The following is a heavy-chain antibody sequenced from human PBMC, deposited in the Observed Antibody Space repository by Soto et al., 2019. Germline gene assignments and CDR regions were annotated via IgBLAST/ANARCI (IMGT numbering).Heavy chain of an antibody. CDR2: IRSKANDYAT. J-gene: IGHJ1*01. V-gene: IGHV3-73*02. CDR3: TGGYCTGGTCYSGYFQH. CDR1: GFTFSGST. D-gene: IGHD2-15*01. Sequence: DVQLVQSGGGLVQPGGSLKLSCAASGFTFSGSTVHWVRQASGGGLQWVGRIRSKANDYATTYIASVKGRFTISRDDSRNTAYLQMSDLKTEDTAVYYCTGGYCTGGTCYSGYFQHWGQGALVTVFS.